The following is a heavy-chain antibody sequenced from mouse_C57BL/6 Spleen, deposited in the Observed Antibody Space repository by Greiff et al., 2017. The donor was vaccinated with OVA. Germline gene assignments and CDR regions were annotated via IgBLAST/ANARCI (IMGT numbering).Heavy chain of an antibody. J-gene: IGHJ2*01. V-gene: IGHV14-4*01. CDR1: GFNIKDDY. Sequence: VQLQQPGAELVRPGASVKLSCTASGFNIKDDYMHWVKQRPEQGLEWIGWIHPADGDTDYGSKFQGKATITVDTSSNTAYLQHSSLASEDTAVYYYTRRELNDYWGQGTTVTVSS. CDR3: TRRELNDY. CDR2: IHPADGDT.